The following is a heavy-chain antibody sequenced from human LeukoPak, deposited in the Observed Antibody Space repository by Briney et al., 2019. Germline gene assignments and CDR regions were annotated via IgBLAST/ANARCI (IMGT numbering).Heavy chain of an antibody. V-gene: IGHV3-23*01. CDR1: GFTFSNYA. CDR3: AKSWSCVQYNDWLCYFDY. J-gene: IGHJ4*02. D-gene: IGHD3-9*01. CDR2: ISGSSGTT. Sequence: GGSLRLSCAASGFTFSNYAMSWVRQAPGKGLEWVSGISGSSGTTYYTDSVQGRFTISRDNSKDTLYLQMNSLRDDDTAIYYCAKSWSCVQYNDWLCYFDYWGQGTLVTLSS.